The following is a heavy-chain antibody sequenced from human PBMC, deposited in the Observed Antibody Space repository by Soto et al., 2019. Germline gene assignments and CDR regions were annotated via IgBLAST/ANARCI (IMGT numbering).Heavy chain of an antibody. CDR2: ISGSNGNT. Sequence: ASVKVSCKASGYTFTNYAMHWVRQAPGQGLEWMGWISGSNGNTNYAQKLQGRVTMTTDTSTSTAYMELRSLRSDDTAIYYCARGIAVADPYNWFDPWGQGTLVTVSS. CDR1: GYTFTNYA. D-gene: IGHD6-19*01. V-gene: IGHV1-18*01. J-gene: IGHJ5*02. CDR3: ARGIAVADPYNWFDP.